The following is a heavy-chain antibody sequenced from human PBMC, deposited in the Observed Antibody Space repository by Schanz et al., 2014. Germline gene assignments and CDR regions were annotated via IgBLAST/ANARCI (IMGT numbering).Heavy chain of an antibody. D-gene: IGHD7-27*01. CDR2: ISYDGGHK. Sequence: VQLVESGGGLVQPGRSLRLSCAASGFIFEDYAMYWVRQAPGRGLQWVALISYDGGHKYYADSVKGRFTISRDNAKSSLYLQMSSLRDEDTAIYYCVRDYNWGFDNWGQGTLVTVSS. J-gene: IGHJ4*02. CDR3: VRDYNWGFDN. CDR1: GFIFEDYA. V-gene: IGHV3-30*04.